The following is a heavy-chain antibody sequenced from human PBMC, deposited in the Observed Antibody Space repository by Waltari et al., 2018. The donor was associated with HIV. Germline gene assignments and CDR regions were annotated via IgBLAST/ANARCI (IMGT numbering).Heavy chain of an antibody. CDR3: ARGGELCRGPRCYRLDP. CDR1: GYNFPNYD. J-gene: IGHJ5*02. Sequence: QAQLVQSGAAVKKPGASVRISCKASGYNFPNYDINWLRQAPGEGLEWVGWVNSRSGNVFYGQKFQDRVNLTRDTATTTAYMELRNLTSDDTALYLCARGGELCRGPRCYRLDPWGQGTQVTVS. CDR2: VNSRSGNV. V-gene: IGHV1-8*01. D-gene: IGHD2-2*01.